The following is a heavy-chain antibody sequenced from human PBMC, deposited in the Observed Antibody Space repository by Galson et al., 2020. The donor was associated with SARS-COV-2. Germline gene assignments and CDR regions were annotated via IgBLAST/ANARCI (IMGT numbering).Heavy chain of an antibody. CDR2: IDWDDDK. D-gene: IGHD3-9*01. CDR1: GFSLSTSGMC. CDR3: ARIYYDILTGYYLYDY. V-gene: IGHV2-70*01. J-gene: IGHJ4*02. Sequence: SGPTLVKPTQTLTLTCTFSGFSLSTSGMCVSWIRQPPGKALEWLALIDWDDDKYYSTSLKTRLTISEDTSKNQVVLTMTNMDPVDTATYYCARIYYDILTGYYLYDYWGQGTLVTVSS.